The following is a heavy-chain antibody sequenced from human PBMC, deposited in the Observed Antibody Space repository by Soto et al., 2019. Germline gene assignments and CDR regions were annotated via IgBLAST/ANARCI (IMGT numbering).Heavy chain of an antibody. Sequence: QVQLVQSGPEVKKPGSSVKVSCKTSGGPFISYAINWVRQAPGQGLEWMGGIIPMFGTPNYAPKCLGRLTITAAASTNTASMELSSLTSEDTAVYFCAEGGGGYETWGQGTLVTVSS. D-gene: IGHD3-16*01. CDR1: GGPFISYA. J-gene: IGHJ5*02. CDR3: AEGGGGYET. CDR2: IIPMFGTP. V-gene: IGHV1-69*01.